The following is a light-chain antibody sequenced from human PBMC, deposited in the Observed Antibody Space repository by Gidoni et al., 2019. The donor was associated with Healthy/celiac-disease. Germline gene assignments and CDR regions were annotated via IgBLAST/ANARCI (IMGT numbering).Light chain of an antibody. V-gene: IGKV1-8*01. J-gene: IGKJ4*01. CDR2: AAS. Sequence: AIRMTQSPSSFSASTGDRVTITCRASQGIISYLAWYQQKPGKAPKLLIYAASTLQSGVPSRFSGSGSGTDFTLTISCLQSEDFATYYCQQYYSYPRTFGGGTKVEIK. CDR3: QQYYSYPRT. CDR1: QGIISY.